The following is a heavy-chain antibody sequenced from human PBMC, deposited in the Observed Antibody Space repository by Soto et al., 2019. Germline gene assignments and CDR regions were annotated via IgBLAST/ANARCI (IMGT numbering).Heavy chain of an antibody. V-gene: IGHV3-30*18. J-gene: IGHJ4*02. Sequence: QVQLVESGGGVVQPGRSLRLSCAASGFTFSSYAIHWVRQAPVKGLVWVAVISYDGSERYYADSVKGRVTISRDNTKNTLDLQLNSQRADDTAVYYCAKALGELSPESFDYWGQGTLITVSS. CDR3: AKALGELSPESFDY. D-gene: IGHD3-16*02. CDR2: ISYDGSER. CDR1: GFTFSSYA.